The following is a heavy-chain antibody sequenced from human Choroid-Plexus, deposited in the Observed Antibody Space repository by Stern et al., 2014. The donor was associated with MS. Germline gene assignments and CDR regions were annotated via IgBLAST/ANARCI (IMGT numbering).Heavy chain of an antibody. CDR1: GFTFGSCA. J-gene: IGHJ5*02. CDR2: VSYDGSNK. D-gene: IGHD2-8*01. CDR3: AKDRQYLTYFFDH. V-gene: IGHV3-30*18. Sequence: MQLVESGGGVVQPGRPLRLSCAASGFTFGSCAMHWVRQAPGKGLEWGAGVSYDGSNKYYADSVKGRFTVSRDNSQNTLYMQMSSLRAEDTAVYYCAKDRQYLTYFFDHWGQGSLVTVSS.